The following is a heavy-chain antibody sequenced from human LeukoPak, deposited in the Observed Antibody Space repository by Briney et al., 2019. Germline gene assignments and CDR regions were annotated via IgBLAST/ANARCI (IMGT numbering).Heavy chain of an antibody. CDR2: ISTMSSTK. CDR3: AKDIQLST. CDR1: GFTFSSYD. Sequence: GGSLRLSCAASGFTFSSYDMNWVHQAPGKGLEWVSYISTMSSTKYYADSVKGRFTISRDNAKNSLYLQMNSLRVEDTAMYFCAKDIQLSTWGLGTMVTVSS. J-gene: IGHJ3*01. D-gene: IGHD5-24*01. V-gene: IGHV3-48*01.